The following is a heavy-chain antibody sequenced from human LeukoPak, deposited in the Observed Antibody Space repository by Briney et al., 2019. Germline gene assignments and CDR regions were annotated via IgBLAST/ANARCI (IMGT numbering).Heavy chain of an antibody. CDR2: IKQDESEK. D-gene: IGHD3-9*01. CDR1: GFTFSSYW. V-gene: IGHV3-7*03. J-gene: IGHJ3*02. Sequence: GGSLRLSCAASGFTFSSYWMSWVRQAPGKGLEWVANIKQDESEKYYVDSVKGRFTISRDNAKNSLYLQMNSLRAEDTAVYYCARGPYDILTEDAFDIWGQGTMVTVSS. CDR3: ARGPYDILTEDAFDI.